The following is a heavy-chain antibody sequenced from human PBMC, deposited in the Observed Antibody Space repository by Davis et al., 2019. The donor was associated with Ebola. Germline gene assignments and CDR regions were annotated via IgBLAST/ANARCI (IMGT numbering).Heavy chain of an antibody. D-gene: IGHD1-26*01. Sequence: GESLKISCAASGFTSSSYAMSWVRQAPGKGLEWVSAISGSGGSTYYADSVKGRFTISRDNSKNTLFLQMNSLRAEDTAVYYCARGRGSYYFDYWGQGTLVTVSS. V-gene: IGHV3-23*01. CDR1: GFTSSSYA. J-gene: IGHJ4*02. CDR3: ARGRGSYYFDY. CDR2: ISGSGGST.